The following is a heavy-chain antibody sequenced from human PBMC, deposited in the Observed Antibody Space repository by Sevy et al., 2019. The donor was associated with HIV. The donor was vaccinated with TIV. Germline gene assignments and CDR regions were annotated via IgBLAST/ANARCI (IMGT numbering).Heavy chain of an antibody. D-gene: IGHD2-2*01. Sequence: GGSLRLSCAASGFTFSSYAMHWVRQAPGKGLEWVAVISYDGSSKYYADSVKGRFTISRDNSKNTLYLQMNSLRAEDTAVYYCARDPGVRVVVPAAYFDYWGQGTLVTVSS. CDR2: ISYDGSSK. V-gene: IGHV3-30-3*01. CDR1: GFTFSSYA. CDR3: ARDPGVRVVVPAAYFDY. J-gene: IGHJ4*02.